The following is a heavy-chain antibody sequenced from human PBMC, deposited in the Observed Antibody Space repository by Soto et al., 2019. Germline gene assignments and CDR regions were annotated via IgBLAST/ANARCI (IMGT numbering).Heavy chain of an antibody. CDR2: ISYTGST. Sequence: QVQLQESGPGLVKPSQTLSLTCSVSGGSLTSNNYYWTWIRQRPGKGLEWIGYISYTGSTYYNPSLGSRLTISVDTSKNQFSLRLTSVTAADTAMYYCARDRRVGPPLSWYGMNVWGQGTTVTVSS. J-gene: IGHJ6*02. D-gene: IGHD1-26*01. CDR1: GGSLTSNNYY. V-gene: IGHV4-31*03. CDR3: ARDRRVGPPLSWYGMNV.